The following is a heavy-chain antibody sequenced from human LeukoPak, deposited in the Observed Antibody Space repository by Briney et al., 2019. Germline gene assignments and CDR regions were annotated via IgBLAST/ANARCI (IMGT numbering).Heavy chain of an antibody. CDR2: IYYSGST. Sequence: PSETLSLTCTVSGGSISSYYWSWIRQPPGKGLEWIGYIYYSGSTNYNPSLKSRVTISVDTSKNQFSLKLSSVTAADTAVYYCARDGCSGGSCYSDYYYGMDVWGQGTTVTVSS. CDR1: GGSISSYY. J-gene: IGHJ6*02. CDR3: ARDGCSGGSCYSDYYYGMDV. V-gene: IGHV4-59*01. D-gene: IGHD2-15*01.